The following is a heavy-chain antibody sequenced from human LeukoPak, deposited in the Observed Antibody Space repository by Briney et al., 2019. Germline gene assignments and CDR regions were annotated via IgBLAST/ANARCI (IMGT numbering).Heavy chain of an antibody. V-gene: IGHV4-59*11. J-gene: IGHJ4*02. Sequence: PSETLSLTYTVSGDSISRHYWSWIRQTPGEGLEWIGYVYYSGYSDYNPSLKSRVTISVDTSKNQFSLNLTSVTAADTAVYYCAKDRDVGGAAYFFDYWGQGTLVTVSS. D-gene: IGHD2-21*02. CDR3: AKDRDVGGAAYFFDY. CDR2: VYYSGYS. CDR1: GDSISRHY.